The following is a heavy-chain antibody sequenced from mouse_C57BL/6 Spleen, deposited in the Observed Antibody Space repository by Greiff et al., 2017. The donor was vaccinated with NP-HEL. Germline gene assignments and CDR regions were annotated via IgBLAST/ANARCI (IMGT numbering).Heavy chain of an antibody. J-gene: IGHJ3*01. V-gene: IGHV1-55*01. D-gene: IGHD2-13*01. CDR1: GYTFTSYW. CDR2: IYPGSGST. CDR3: ARSEDGDYGCAY. Sequence: QVQLQQPGAELVKPGASVKMSCKASGYTFTSYWITWVKQRPGQGLEWIGDIYPGSGSTNYNEKFKSKATLTVDTSSSTAYMQLSSLTSEDSAVYYCARSEDGDYGCAYWGQGTLVTVSA.